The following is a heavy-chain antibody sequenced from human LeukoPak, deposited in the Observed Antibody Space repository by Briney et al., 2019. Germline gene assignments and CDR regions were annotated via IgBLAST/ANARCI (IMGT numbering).Heavy chain of an antibody. CDR2: ISSSSSTI. D-gene: IGHD3-10*01. J-gene: IGHJ4*02. V-gene: IGHV3-48*01. CDR1: GFTFSSYS. Sequence: GGSLRLSCAASGFTFSSYSMNWFRQAPGKGLEWVSYISSSSSTIYYADSVKGRFTISRDNAKNSLYLQMNSLRAEDTAVYYCTRDLYYYGSGSNHDYWGQGPWSPSPQ. CDR3: TRDLYYYGSGSNHDY.